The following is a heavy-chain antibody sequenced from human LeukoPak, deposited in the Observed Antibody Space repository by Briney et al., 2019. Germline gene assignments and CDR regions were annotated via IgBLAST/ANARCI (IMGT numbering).Heavy chain of an antibody. V-gene: IGHV4-34*01. CDR3: AREPSYYYGSGGYYYMDV. CDR2: INNSGST. D-gene: IGHD3-10*01. J-gene: IGHJ6*03. Sequence: PSETLSLTCAVYGGSFSGYYWSWIRQPPGKGLEWIGEINNSGSTNYNPSLKSRVTISVDTSKNQFSLKLSSVTAADTAVYYCAREPSYYYGSGGYYYMDVWGKGTTVTISS. CDR1: GGSFSGYY.